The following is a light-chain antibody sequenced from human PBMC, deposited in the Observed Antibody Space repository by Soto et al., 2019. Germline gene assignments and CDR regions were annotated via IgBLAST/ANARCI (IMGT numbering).Light chain of an antibody. Sequence: DIQITQSPSSLSASVGHRVTITFRSSQSISSYLNWYQQKPGKAPKLLIYAASSLKSGVPSRFSGSGSGTDFTLTISSLQPEDFATYYCQQSYSTEWKFGQGTKV. J-gene: IGKJ1*01. CDR1: QSISSY. CDR2: AAS. CDR3: QQSYSTEWK. V-gene: IGKV1-39*01.